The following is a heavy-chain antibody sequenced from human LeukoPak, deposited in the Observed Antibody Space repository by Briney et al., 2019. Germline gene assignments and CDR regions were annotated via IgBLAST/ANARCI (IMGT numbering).Heavy chain of an antibody. CDR3: ARASRPYYDFWSGYYGYYGMDV. CDR1: GGPISSGDYY. CDR2: IYYSGST. D-gene: IGHD3-3*01. Sequence: SQTLSLTCTVSGGPISSGDYYWSWIRQPPGKGLEWIGYIYYSGSTYYSPSLKSRVTVSVDTSKNQFSLKLSSVTAADTAVYYCARASRPYYDFWSGYYGYYGMDVWGQGTTVTVSS. J-gene: IGHJ6*02. V-gene: IGHV4-30-4*01.